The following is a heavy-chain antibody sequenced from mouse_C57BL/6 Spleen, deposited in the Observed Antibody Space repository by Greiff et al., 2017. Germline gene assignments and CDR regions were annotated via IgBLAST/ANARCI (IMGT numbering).Heavy chain of an antibody. Sequence: EVKLVESGGGLVRPGGSLSLSCAASGFTFTDYYMSWVRQPPGKALEWLGFIRNKANGYTTEYSASVKGRFTISRDNSQSILYLQMNALRAEDSATYYCARSYYYGSTREGYFDYWGQGTTLTVSS. V-gene: IGHV7-3*01. J-gene: IGHJ2*01. CDR2: IRNKANGYTT. CDR3: ARSYYYGSTREGYFDY. D-gene: IGHD1-1*01. CDR1: GFTFTDYY.